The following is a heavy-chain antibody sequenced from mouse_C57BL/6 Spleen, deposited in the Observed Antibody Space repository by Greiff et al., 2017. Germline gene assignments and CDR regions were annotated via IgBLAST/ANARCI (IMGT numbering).Heavy chain of an antibody. J-gene: IGHJ4*01. Sequence: QVQLKQPGAELVKPGASVKVSCKASGYTFTSYWMHWVKQRPGQGLEWIGRIHPSDSDTNYNQKFKGKATLTVDKSSSTAYMQLSSLTSEDSAVYYCAIWRLAYAMDYWGQGTSVTVSS. V-gene: IGHV1-74*01. CDR3: AIWRLAYAMDY. D-gene: IGHD2-4*01. CDR2: IHPSDSDT. CDR1: GYTFTSYW.